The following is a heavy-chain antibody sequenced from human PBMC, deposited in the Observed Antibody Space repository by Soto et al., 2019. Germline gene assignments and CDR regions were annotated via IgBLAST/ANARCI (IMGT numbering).Heavy chain of an antibody. CDR3: ATSYGNAWYTY. CDR2: IYYSGTT. V-gene: IGHV4-39*01. D-gene: IGHD6-13*01. Sequence: PSETLSLTCTVSGGSISSSSFYWGWIRQPPGKGLEWIGTIYYSGTTYYNPSLKSRVTISADASKNQFSLNLRSVTAADTAVYYCATSYGNAWYTYWGQGTQVTVSS. J-gene: IGHJ4*02. CDR1: GGSISSSSFY.